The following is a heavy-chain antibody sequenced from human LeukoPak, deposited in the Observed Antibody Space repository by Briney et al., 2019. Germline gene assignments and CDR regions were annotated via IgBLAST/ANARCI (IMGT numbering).Heavy chain of an antibody. CDR2: IYTSRST. V-gene: IGHV4-4*07. CDR1: GGSISSYY. CDR3: ARLSIAARGEYGMDV. Sequence: SETLSLTCTVSGGSISSYYWSWIRQPAGKGLEWIGRIYTSRSTNYNPSLKSRVTISVDTSKNQFSLKLSSVTAADTAVYYCARLSIAARGEYGMDVWGQGTTVTVSS. D-gene: IGHD6-6*01. J-gene: IGHJ6*02.